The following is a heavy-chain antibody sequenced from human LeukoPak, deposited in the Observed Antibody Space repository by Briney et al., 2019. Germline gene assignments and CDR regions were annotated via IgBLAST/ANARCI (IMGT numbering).Heavy chain of an antibody. CDR3: AREYDSSGYYFKTDYYYGMDV. Sequence: GASVKVSCKASGYTFTSYAMHWVRQAPGQRLEWMGWINAGNGNTKYSQKFQGRVTITRDTSASTAYMELSSLRSEDTAVYHCAREYDSSGYYFKTDYYYGMDVWGQGTTVTVSS. V-gene: IGHV1-3*01. CDR1: GYTFTSYA. D-gene: IGHD3-22*01. J-gene: IGHJ6*02. CDR2: INAGNGNT.